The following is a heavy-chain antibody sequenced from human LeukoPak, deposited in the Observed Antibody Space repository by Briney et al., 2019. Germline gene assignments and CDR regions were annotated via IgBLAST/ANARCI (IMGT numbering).Heavy chain of an antibody. V-gene: IGHV3-7*04. D-gene: IGHD1-26*01. CDR3: ARDVAATGALDI. CDR2: IKQDGSET. CDR1: GFTINNYW. J-gene: IGHJ3*02. Sequence: GGSLILSGTGSGFTINNYWMNWVRQAPGKGLEGLGNIKQDGSETYFGDSVKGLFTISRDNAQNSLYLQMNSLRVEDTAVYYCARDVAATGALDIWGQGTLLTVSS.